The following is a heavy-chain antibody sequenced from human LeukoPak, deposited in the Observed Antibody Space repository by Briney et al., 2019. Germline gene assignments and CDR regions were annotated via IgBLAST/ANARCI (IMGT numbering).Heavy chain of an antibody. V-gene: IGHV4-4*02. CDR1: GGSISSSNW. D-gene: IGHD1-1*01. CDR3: AREAAYNLAY. CDR2: ISHSGIT. J-gene: IGHJ4*02. Sequence: PSETLSLTCAVSGGSISSSNWWSWVRQPPGKGLEWIGEISHSGITNYNPSLKSRVSISVDWSKNEFSLNLNSVTAADTAVYYCAREAAYNLAYWGQGTLVTVSS.